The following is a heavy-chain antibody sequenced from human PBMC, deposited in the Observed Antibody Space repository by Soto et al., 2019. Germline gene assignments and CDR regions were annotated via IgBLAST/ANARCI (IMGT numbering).Heavy chain of an antibody. V-gene: IGHV4-59*08. D-gene: IGHD6-13*01. CDR2: IYYSGST. CDR3: ARHRGYSSRFDY. J-gene: IGHJ4*02. Sequence: SETLSLTCTVSGGSISSYYWSWIRQPPGKGLEWIGYIYYSGSTNYNPSLKSRVTISVDTSKNRFSLKLSSVTAADTAVYYCARHRGYSSRFDYWGQGTLVTVS. CDR1: GGSISSYY.